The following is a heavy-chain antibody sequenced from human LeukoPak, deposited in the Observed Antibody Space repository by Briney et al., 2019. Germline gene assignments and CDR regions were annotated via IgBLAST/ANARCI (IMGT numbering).Heavy chain of an antibody. CDR3: ARDAQSGSYYPKAWFDP. Sequence: GGSLRLSCAASGFTFSSYEMNWVRQAPGKGLVWVSRINSDGSSTSYADSVKGRFTISRDNAKNTLYLQMNSLRAEDTAVYYCARDAQSGSYYPKAWFDPWGQGTLVTVSS. J-gene: IGHJ5*02. CDR2: INSDGSST. D-gene: IGHD1-26*01. V-gene: IGHV3-74*01. CDR1: GFTFSSYE.